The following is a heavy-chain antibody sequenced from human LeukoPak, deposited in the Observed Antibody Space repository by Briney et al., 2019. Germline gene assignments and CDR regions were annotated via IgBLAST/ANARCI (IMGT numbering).Heavy chain of an antibody. CDR1: GGSFSSYY. D-gene: IGHD1-7*01. Sequence: PSETLSLTCTVSGGSFSSYYWSWIRQPPGKGLEWIGYIYYSGSTNYNPSLKSRVTISVDPSKNQFSLKLSSVTAADTAVYHCARDNWNYGSSMDVWGQGTTVTVSS. J-gene: IGHJ6*02. V-gene: IGHV4-59*01. CDR3: ARDNWNYGSSMDV. CDR2: IYYSGST.